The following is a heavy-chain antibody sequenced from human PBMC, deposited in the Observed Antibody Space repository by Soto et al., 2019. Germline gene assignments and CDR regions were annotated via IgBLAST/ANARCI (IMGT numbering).Heavy chain of an antibody. CDR3: ARGGGCSGGSCHARFYYGMDV. CDR2: IIPIFGTA. D-gene: IGHD2-15*01. CDR1: GGTFSSYA. V-gene: IGHV1-69*06. Sequence: SVKVSCKASGGTFSSYAISWVRQAPGQGLEWMGGIIPIFGTANYAQKFQGRVTITADKSTSTAYMELSSLRSEDTAVYYCARGGGCSGGSCHARFYYGMDVWGQGTTVTVSS. J-gene: IGHJ6*02.